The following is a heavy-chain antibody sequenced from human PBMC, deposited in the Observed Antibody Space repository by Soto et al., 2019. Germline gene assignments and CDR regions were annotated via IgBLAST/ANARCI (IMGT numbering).Heavy chain of an antibody. J-gene: IGHJ6*02. V-gene: IGHV6-1*01. CDR1: GDSVSSDSAA. Sequence: PSQTLSLTCAISGDSVSSDSAAWNWIRQSPSRGLEWLGRAYYGSKWYIEYAPSVNSRITINPDTSKNQLSLQLISVNPEDTAVYYCVRSRVFIAVTSVTNYYYYYGMDVWGQGTTVTVSS. CDR2: AYYGSKWYI. D-gene: IGHD6-19*01. CDR3: VRSRVFIAVTSVTNYYYYYGMDV.